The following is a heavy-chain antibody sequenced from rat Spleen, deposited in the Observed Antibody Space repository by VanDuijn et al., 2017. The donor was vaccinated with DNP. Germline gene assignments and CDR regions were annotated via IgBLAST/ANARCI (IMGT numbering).Heavy chain of an antibody. CDR3: ARGLNYGGYNYYWYFDF. CDR1: GHSITSSY. CDR2: ISYSGST. V-gene: IGHV3-1*01. D-gene: IGHD1-11*01. J-gene: IGHJ1*01. Sequence: VQLQESGPGLVKPSQSLSLTCSVTGHSITSSYRWNWIRKFPGDKLEWLGYISYSGSTGYNPSLKSRISITRDTSKNQFFLQLNSITTEDTATYYCARGLNYGGYNYYWYFDFWGPGTMVTVSS.